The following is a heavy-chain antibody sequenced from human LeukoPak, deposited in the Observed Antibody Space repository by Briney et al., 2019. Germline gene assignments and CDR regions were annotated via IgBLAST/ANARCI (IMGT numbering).Heavy chain of an antibody. CDR2: IYHSGST. CDR3: ARDRGYCSSTSCFPNWFDP. V-gene: IGHV4-30-2*01. D-gene: IGHD2-2*03. Sequence: PSETLSLTCTVSGGSISSGSYYWSWIRQPPGKGLEWIGYIYHSGSTYYNPSLKSRGTISVDRSKNQFSLKLSSVTAADTAVYYCARDRGYCSSTSCFPNWFDPWGQGTLVTVSS. J-gene: IGHJ5*02. CDR1: GGSISSGSYY.